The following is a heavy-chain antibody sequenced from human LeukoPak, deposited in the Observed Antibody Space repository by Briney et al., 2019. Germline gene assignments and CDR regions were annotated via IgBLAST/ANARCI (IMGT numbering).Heavy chain of an antibody. CDR2: INHSGST. Sequence: SETLSLTCAVYGGSFSGYYWSWIRQPPGKGLEWIGEINHSGSTNYNPSLKSRVTISVDTSKNQFSLKLSSVTAADTAVYYCARDSVVVPAARGYSWFDPWGQGTLVTVSS. V-gene: IGHV4-34*01. CDR1: GGSFSGYY. D-gene: IGHD2-2*01. CDR3: ARDSVVVPAARGYSWFDP. J-gene: IGHJ5*02.